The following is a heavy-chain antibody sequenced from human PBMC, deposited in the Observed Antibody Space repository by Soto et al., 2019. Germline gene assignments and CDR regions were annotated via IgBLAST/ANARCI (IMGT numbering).Heavy chain of an antibody. D-gene: IGHD1-26*01. J-gene: IGHJ6*02. CDR3: AVSFFLANGSYRWDV. CDR1: GANIASNRTS. CDR2: TYYRSKWYN. Sequence: SETISRTYSRPGANIASNRTSLICYSHSSSKGLDCLGRTYYRSKWYNDYALSVKSRITINPDTSKNQLSLQLNSVTPEDTAVYYCAVSFFLANGSYRWDVWGLGTTVTVSS. V-gene: IGHV6-1*01.